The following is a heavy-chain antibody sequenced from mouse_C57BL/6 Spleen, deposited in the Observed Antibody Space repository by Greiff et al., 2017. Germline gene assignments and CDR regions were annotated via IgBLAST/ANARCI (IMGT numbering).Heavy chain of an antibody. CDR1: GYAFSSYW. CDR2: IYPGDGDT. D-gene: IGHD2-1*01. Sequence: VKLQESGAELVKPGASVKISCKASGYAFSSYWMNWVKQRPGKGLEWIGQIYPGDGDTNYNGKFKGKDTLTADKSSSTAFMHLNSLTSEDSAVYFCSRSPSYYGTAMDYWGQGTSVTVSA. CDR3: SRSPSYYGTAMDY. V-gene: IGHV1-80*01. J-gene: IGHJ4*01.